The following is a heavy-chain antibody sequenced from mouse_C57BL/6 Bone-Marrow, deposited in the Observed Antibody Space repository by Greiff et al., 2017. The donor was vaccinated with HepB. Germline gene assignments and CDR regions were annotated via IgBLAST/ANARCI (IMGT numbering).Heavy chain of an antibody. J-gene: IGHJ4*01. CDR1: GYTFTDHT. Sequence: LQESDAELVKPGASVKISCKVSGYTFTDHTIHWMKQRPEQGLEWIGYIYPRDGSTKYNEKFKGKATLTADKSSITAYMQLNSLTSEDSAVYFCARSAYYSNYDAMDYWGQGTSVTVSS. CDR3: ARSAYYSNYDAMDY. CDR2: IYPRDGST. V-gene: IGHV1-78*01. D-gene: IGHD2-5*01.